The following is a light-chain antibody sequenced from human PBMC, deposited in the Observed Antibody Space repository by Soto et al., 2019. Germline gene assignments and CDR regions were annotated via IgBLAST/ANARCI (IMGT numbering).Light chain of an antibody. CDR3: QQRSNGLS. Sequence: IVMTQSPATLSVSPMEIATFSFRASQSVSSNLAWYQQKPGQAPRLLIYGASTRATGIPARFSGSGSGTDFTLTINSLETEDFAVYYCQQRSNGLSFGGGTKVDIK. J-gene: IGKJ4*01. CDR2: GAS. V-gene: IGKV3-15*01. CDR1: QSVSSN.